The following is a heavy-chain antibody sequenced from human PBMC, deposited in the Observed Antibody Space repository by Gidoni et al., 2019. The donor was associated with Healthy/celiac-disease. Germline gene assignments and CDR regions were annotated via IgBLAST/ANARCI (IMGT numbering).Heavy chain of an antibody. V-gene: IGHV3-23*01. J-gene: IGHJ4*02. CDR2: ISGSGGST. D-gene: IGHD3-22*01. CDR3: AKDRGSGYYLYYFDY. Sequence: EVQLMESGGGLVQPGGSLRLSCAASGFTFRSYAMRWVRQAPGKGLEWLSAISGSGGSTYYADSVKGRFTISRDNSKNTLYLQMKSLRAEDTAVYYCAKDRGSGYYLYYFDYWGQGTLVTVSS. CDR1: GFTFRSYA.